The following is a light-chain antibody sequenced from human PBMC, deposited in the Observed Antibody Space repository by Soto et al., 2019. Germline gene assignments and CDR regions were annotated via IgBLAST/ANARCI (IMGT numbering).Light chain of an antibody. CDR3: NSYTSSSTYV. J-gene: IGLJ1*01. CDR2: DVT. CDR1: SSDVGGFNY. Sequence: QSALTQPASVSGSPGQSITISCTGTSSDVGGFNYVSWYQQHPGQAPKLMIYDVTNRPSGVSYRFSGSKSGNTASLTISGLQADDEADYYCNSYTSSSTYVFGTGTKVTVL. V-gene: IGLV2-14*03.